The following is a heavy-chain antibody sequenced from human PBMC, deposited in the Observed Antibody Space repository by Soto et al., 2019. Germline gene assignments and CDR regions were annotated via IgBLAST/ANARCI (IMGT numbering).Heavy chain of an antibody. D-gene: IGHD3-10*01. V-gene: IGHV4-59*08. Sequence: QVQLQESGPGLVKPSETLSLTCPVSGDSLTNYYCSWFRQPPGKGLEWIGYIMYSGYSAYNLSLKRRVTMSMDTSKTQFSLMLESVTATDTAVYYCARHGFGPLHGLVDVWGQGTTVIVSS. CDR2: IMYSGYS. CDR3: ARHGFGPLHGLVDV. CDR1: GDSLTNYY. J-gene: IGHJ6*02.